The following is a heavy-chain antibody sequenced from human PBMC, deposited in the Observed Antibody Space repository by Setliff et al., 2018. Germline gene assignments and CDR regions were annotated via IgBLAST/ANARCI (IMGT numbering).Heavy chain of an antibody. CDR1: GGSISSGNYY. V-gene: IGHV4-61*09. Sequence: SETRSLTCTVSGGSISSGNYYWSWIRQPAGKGLEWIGHIQTSGTTNYNPSLKSRVTISVDTSKNQFSLKLSAVTAADTAVYFCAREDGPNYYYYYMDIWGKGTTVTVSS. CDR2: IQTSGTT. CDR3: AREDGPNYYYYYMDI. J-gene: IGHJ6*03. D-gene: IGHD2-8*01.